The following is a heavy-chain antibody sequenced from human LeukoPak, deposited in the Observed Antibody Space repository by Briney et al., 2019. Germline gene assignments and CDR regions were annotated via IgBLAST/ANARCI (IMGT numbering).Heavy chain of an antibody. CDR3: ARDPFTSGDYYDSSGYSGY. J-gene: IGHJ4*02. CDR1: GFTFSSYS. Sequence: GGSLRLSCAASGFTFSSYSMNWVRQSPGKGLEWVSSISSSSSYIYYADSVKGRFTISRDNAKNSLYLQMNSLRAEDTAVYYCARDPFTSGDYYDSSGYSGYWGQGTLVTVSS. D-gene: IGHD3-22*01. CDR2: ISSSSSYI. V-gene: IGHV3-21*01.